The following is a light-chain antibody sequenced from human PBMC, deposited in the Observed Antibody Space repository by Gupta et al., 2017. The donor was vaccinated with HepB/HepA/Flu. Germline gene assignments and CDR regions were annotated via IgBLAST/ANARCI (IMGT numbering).Light chain of an antibody. J-gene: IGLJ1*01. Sequence: SVPTQSLTAPGTPGQRVTISCSGSSFIIGSKTVHWYQQLPGTAPKLLISTNNQRPSEVPVRFSGSKSGTSASLAIIGLQTEDVADYYCAAWDDSRNGYVFGTGTEVTVL. CDR3: AAWDDSRNGYV. V-gene: IGLV1-44*01. CDR1: SFIIGSKT. CDR2: TNN.